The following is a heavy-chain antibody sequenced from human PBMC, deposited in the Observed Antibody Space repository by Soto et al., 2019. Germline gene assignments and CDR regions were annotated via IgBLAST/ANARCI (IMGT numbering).Heavy chain of an antibody. V-gene: IGHV1-69*01. J-gene: IGHJ3*02. CDR1: GGTFSSYA. Sequence: QVQLVQSGAEVKKPGSSVKVSCKASGGTFSSYAISWVRQAPGQGLEWMGGIIPIFGTANYAQKCQGRVTITADVSTSKAYMELSSLRSEATAVYYCARRKTPKAQIAVVTAANRLGYNWARGAFDIWGQGTMVTVAS. D-gene: IGHD2-2*01. CDR2: IIPIFGTA. CDR3: ARRKTPKAQIAVVTAANRLGYNWARGAFDI.